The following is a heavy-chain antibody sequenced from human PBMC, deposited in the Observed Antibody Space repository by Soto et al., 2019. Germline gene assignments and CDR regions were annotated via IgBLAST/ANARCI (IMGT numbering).Heavy chain of an antibody. V-gene: IGHV3-23*01. Sequence: SVRLSFSSARFPFRSYSMKWVRQAPGKGLGWVSAISGSGCSTYYADSVKGRFTISRGNSKNTLYLQMNSLRAEDTAVYYCAKFTVVPAATVYYYYGMDVWGQGTTVSV. CDR2: ISGSGCST. J-gene: IGHJ6*02. CDR3: AKFTVVPAATVYYYYGMDV. CDR1: RFPFRSYS. D-gene: IGHD2-2*01.